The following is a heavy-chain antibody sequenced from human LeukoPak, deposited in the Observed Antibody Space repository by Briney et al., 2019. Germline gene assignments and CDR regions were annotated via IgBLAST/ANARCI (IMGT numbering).Heavy chain of an antibody. J-gene: IGHJ4*02. V-gene: IGHV3-48*04. Sequence: GGSLRLSCVASGFTFSRYTMTWVRQAPGKGLEWVSYISSSSSTIYYADSVKGRFTISRDNAKNSLYLQMNSLRAEDTAVYYCARPRRDGYNPFGYWGQGTLVTVSS. CDR1: GFTFSRYT. D-gene: IGHD5-24*01. CDR3: ARPRRDGYNPFGY. CDR2: ISSSSSTI.